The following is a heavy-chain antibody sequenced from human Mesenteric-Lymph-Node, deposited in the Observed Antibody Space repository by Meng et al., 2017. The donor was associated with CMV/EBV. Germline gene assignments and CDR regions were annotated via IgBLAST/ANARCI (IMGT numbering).Heavy chain of an antibody. Sequence: YTFTGFAMHWVRQAPGQRLEWMGWLNVGSGNTKYSQNFQGRVTITRDTSASTAYMELSSLTSEDTAVYYCVRDQGYYGSGSPHNWFDSWGQGTLVTVSS. CDR3: VRDQGYYGSGSPHNWFDS. V-gene: IGHV1-3*01. CDR2: LNVGSGNT. CDR1: YTFTGFA. D-gene: IGHD3-10*01. J-gene: IGHJ5*01.